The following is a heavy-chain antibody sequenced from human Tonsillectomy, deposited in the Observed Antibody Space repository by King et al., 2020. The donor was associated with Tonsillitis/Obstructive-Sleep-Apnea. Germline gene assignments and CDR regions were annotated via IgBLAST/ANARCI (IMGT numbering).Heavy chain of an antibody. CDR3: AGGYCSSTSCYETYYYYGMDV. V-gene: IGHV4-31*03. Sequence: VQLQESGPGLVKPSQTLSLTCTVSGGSISSGGYYWSWIRQHPGKGLEWIGYIYYSGSTYYNPSLKSRVTISVDTSENPFSLKLSTVTAADTAVDYCAGGYCSSTSCYETYYYYGMDVWGQGTTVTVSS. CDR2: IYYSGST. D-gene: IGHD2-2*01. J-gene: IGHJ6*02. CDR1: GGSISSGGYY.